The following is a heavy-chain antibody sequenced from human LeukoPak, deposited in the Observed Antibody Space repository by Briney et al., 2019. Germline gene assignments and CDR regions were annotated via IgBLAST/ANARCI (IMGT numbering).Heavy chain of an antibody. CDR1: GYTFTGYY. J-gene: IGHJ4*02. V-gene: IGHV1-2*02. CDR2: INPNSGGT. CDR3: AAGYNRNDVPFDY. Sequence: ASVKVSCKASGYTFTGYYMHWVRQAPGQGLEWMGWINPNSGGTNYAQKFQGRVTITADESTSTAYMELSSLRSEDTAVYYCAAGYNRNDVPFDYWGQGTLVTVSS. D-gene: IGHD1-1*01.